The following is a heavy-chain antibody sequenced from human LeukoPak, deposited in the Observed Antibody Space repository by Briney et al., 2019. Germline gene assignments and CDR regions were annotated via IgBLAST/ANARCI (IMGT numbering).Heavy chain of an antibody. Sequence: GGSLRLSCAAAGFTFSNAWMSWVRQAPGKGLEWVGRIKSKTDGGTTEYAAPVNGRFTISRDDSKNTLYLQMNSLKTEDTAVYYCTTRGGSFSIFDYWGQGTLVTVSS. J-gene: IGHJ4*02. D-gene: IGHD1-26*01. CDR1: GFTFSNAW. CDR3: TTRGGSFSIFDY. V-gene: IGHV3-15*01. CDR2: IKSKTDGGTT.